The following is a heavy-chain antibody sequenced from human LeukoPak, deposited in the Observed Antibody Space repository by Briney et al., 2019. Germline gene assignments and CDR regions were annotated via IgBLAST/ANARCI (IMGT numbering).Heavy chain of an antibody. V-gene: IGHV3-23*01. CDR2: ISGSGGST. J-gene: IGHJ3*02. D-gene: IGHD6-13*01. Sequence: PGGSLRLSCAASVFTFSSYAMSWVRQAPGKGLEWVSAISGSGGSTYYADSVKGRFTISRDNSKNTLYLQMNSLRAEDTAVYYCANSVGIAAAMGAFDIWGQGTMVTVSS. CDR1: VFTFSSYA. CDR3: ANSVGIAAAMGAFDI.